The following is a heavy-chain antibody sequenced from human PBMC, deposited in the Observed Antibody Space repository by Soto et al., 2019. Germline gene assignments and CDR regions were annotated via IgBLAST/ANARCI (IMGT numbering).Heavy chain of an antibody. CDR1: GYTFTRYD. Sequence: HVQLVQSGAEVTKPGASVQGSCKASGYTFTRYDMHGVRQAPGQRLEWMGWINSNSGGTNYAQKFQGWVTMTRDTSISTAYMELSRLRSDDTAVYYCASGDLLSWAYWGQGTLVTVSS. V-gene: IGHV1-2*04. J-gene: IGHJ4*02. CDR2: INSNSGGT. D-gene: IGHD1-26*01. CDR3: ASGDLLSWAY.